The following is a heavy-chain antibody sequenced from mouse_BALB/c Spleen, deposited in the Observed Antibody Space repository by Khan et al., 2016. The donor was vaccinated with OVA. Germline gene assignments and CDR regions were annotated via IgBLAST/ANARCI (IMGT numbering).Heavy chain of an antibody. J-gene: IGHJ3*01. V-gene: IGHV1-7*01. CDR1: GYTFTAYW. CDR2: IDPSTSYT. Sequence: VQLQQSGAEVAKPGASVKMSCKASGYTFTAYWIHWVKQRPGQGLEWIGYIDPSTSYTEYNQKFKDKATLTTDKSSSTAYMQLSSLTSEDSAVYYCARRVLFGIVAYWGQGTLVTVSA. D-gene: IGHD1-1*02. CDR3: ARRVLFGIVAY.